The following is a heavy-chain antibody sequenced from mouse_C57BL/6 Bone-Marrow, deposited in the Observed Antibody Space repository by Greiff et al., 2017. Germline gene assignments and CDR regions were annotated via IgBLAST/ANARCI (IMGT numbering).Heavy chain of an antibody. CDR3: ARIYYGNQAWFAY. V-gene: IGHV5-15*04. CDR2: ISNLAYSI. J-gene: IGHJ3*01. D-gene: IGHD2-1*01. Sequence: EVKLVESGGGLVQPGGSLKLSCAASGFTFSDYGMAWVRQAPRKGPEWVAFISNLAYSIYYAATVTGRITISRENAKNTLYLEMSSLRSEDTAMYYCARIYYGNQAWFAYWGQGTLVTVAA. CDR1: GFTFSDYG.